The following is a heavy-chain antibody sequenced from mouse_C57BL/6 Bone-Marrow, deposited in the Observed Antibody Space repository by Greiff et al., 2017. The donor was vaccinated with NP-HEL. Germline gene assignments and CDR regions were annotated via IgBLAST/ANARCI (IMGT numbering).Heavy chain of an antibody. CDR3: ARCLLPLAMDY. Sequence: VQLQQSGAELARPGASVKMSCTASGYTFTSYTMHWVKQRPGQGLEWIGYINPSSGYTKYTQKFKDKATLTADKSSSSAYMQLSSLTSEDSAVYYCARCLLPLAMDYWGQGTSVTVA. CDR1: GYTFTSYT. D-gene: IGHD1-1*01. V-gene: IGHV1-4*01. J-gene: IGHJ4*01. CDR2: INPSSGYT.